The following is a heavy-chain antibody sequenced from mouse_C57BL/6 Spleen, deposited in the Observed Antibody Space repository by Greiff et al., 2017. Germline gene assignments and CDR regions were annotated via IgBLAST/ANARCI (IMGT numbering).Heavy chain of an antibody. CDR3: TRPSYYGSSYGDY. J-gene: IGHJ2*01. CDR2: IDPETGGT. Sequence: VQLQESGAELVRPGASVTLSCKASGYTFTDYEMHWVKQTPVHGLEWIGAIDPETGGTAYNQKFKGKAILTADKSSSTAYMELRSLTSEDSAVYYCTRPSYYGSSYGDYWGQGTTLTVA. V-gene: IGHV1-15*01. D-gene: IGHD1-1*01. CDR1: GYTFTDYE.